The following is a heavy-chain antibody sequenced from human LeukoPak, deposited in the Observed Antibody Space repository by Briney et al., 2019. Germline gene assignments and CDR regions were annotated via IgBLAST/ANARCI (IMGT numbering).Heavy chain of an antibody. Sequence: PGGSLRLSCAASGFTFSHYGMHWVRQAPGKGLEWVAVIWDDGSSEYYADSVKGRFTIFRDNRRNTLYLQMNSLRAEDTAVYSCARDHSGTQDYWGQGTLVTVSS. CDR1: GFTFSHYG. CDR2: IWDDGSSE. CDR3: ARDHSGTQDY. J-gene: IGHJ4*02. V-gene: IGHV3-33*01. D-gene: IGHD1-1*01.